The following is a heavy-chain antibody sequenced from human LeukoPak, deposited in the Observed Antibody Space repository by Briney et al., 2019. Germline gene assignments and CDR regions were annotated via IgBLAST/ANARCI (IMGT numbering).Heavy chain of an antibody. D-gene: IGHD1-26*01. CDR1: GYTFTGYY. J-gene: IGHJ5*02. Sequence: ASVKVSCKASGYTFTGYYMHWVRQAPGQGLEWMGWINPNSGGTNYAQKFQGRVTMTRDTSISTAYMELSRLRSDDTAVYYCARVLVRGYNWFDPWGQGTLVTVSS. V-gene: IGHV1-2*02. CDR2: INPNSGGT. CDR3: ARVLVRGYNWFDP.